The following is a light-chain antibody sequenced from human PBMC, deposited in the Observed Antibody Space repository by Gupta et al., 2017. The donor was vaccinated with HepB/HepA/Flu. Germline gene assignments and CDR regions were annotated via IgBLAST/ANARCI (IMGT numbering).Light chain of an antibody. Sequence: QSVLTQPPSASGTPGQRVTISCSGRSSHLGTTYVYWYHHIPGTAPKLLIYRNNQRPSGVPDRFSGSKSGTSASLAISGLRAEDEADYYCATWDDSLSEWVFGGGTKLTVL. J-gene: IGLJ3*02. CDR2: RNN. CDR1: SSHLGTTY. V-gene: IGLV1-47*01. CDR3: ATWDDSLSEWV.